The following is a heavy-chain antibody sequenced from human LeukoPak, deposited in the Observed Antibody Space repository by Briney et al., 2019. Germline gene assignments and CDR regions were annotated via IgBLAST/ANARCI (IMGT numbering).Heavy chain of an antibody. CDR3: ANAQGYPYYFDY. J-gene: IGHJ4*02. Sequence: GGFLRLSCAASGFTVSSNHMNWVRQAPGKGLEWVSVIYSGGSTYYTDSVKGRFTISRDNSKNTLYLQMNSLRAEDTAVYFCANAQGYPYYFDYWGQGTLVTVSS. D-gene: IGHD3-16*02. CDR1: GFTVSSNH. V-gene: IGHV3-66*01. CDR2: IYSGGST.